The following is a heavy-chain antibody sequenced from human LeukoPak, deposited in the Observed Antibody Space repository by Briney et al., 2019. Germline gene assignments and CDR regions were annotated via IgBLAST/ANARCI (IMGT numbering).Heavy chain of an antibody. CDR1: GGTYSSYA. D-gene: IGHD4-17*01. Sequence: SVKVSCKASGGTYSSYAISWVRQAPGQGLEWMGGIIPIFGTANYAQKFQGGVTITTDESTSTAYMELSSLRSEDTAVYYCARYGIYGYYFDYWGQGTLVTVSS. CDR3: ARYGIYGYYFDY. CDR2: IIPIFGTA. J-gene: IGHJ4*02. V-gene: IGHV1-69*05.